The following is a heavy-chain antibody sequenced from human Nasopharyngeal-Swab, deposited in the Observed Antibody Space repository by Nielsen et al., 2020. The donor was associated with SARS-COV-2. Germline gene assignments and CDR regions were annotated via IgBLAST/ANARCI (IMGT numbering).Heavy chain of an antibody. J-gene: IGHJ6*03. D-gene: IGHD2-2*02. V-gene: IGHV3-7*01. CDR3: ARGDIVVVPAAILYYYYYMDV. CDR2: IKQGGSEK. CDR1: GFTFSSYA. Sequence: GGSLRLSCAASGFTFSSYAMHWVRQAPGKGLEWVANIKQGGSEKYYVDSVKGRFTISRDNAKNSLYLQMNSLRAEDTAVYYCARGDIVVVPAAILYYYYYMDVWGKGTTVSVSS.